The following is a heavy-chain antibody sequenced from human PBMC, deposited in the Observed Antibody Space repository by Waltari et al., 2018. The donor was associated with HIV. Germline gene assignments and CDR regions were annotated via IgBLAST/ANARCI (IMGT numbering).Heavy chain of an antibody. D-gene: IGHD3-22*01. CDR1: GYNFRNYV. J-gene: IGHJ4*02. CDR2: ISGYNGDT. Sequence: QVHLVQSGAELRKHGASVTVPCKASGYNFRNYVITWVRQAPGQGLEWMGWISGYNGDTKYAQKVRGRVTMTTDTSTSTAYLEMGSLRFDDTAVYYCARDHYYGSSGYYSDYWGQGTLVTVSS. CDR3: ARDHYYGSSGYYSDY. V-gene: IGHV1-18*01.